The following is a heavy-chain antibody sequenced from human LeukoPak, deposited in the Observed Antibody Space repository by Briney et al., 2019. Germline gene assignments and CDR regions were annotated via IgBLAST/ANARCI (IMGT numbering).Heavy chain of an antibody. D-gene: IGHD3-3*01. V-gene: IGHV4-34*01. CDR2: INHSGST. J-gene: IGHJ5*02. CDR1: GGSFSGYY. Sequence: SETLSLTCAVYGGSFSGYYWSWIRQPPGKGLEWIGEINHSGSTNYNPSLKSRVTISVDTSKNQFSLKLSSVTAADTAVYYCARYQSRFLEWSINWFDPWGQGTLVTVSS. CDR3: ARYQSRFLEWSINWFDP.